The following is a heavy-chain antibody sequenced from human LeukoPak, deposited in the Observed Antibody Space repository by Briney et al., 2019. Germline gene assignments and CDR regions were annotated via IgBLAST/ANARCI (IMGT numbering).Heavy chain of an antibody. CDR1: GGSISNYY. V-gene: IGHV4-4*07. D-gene: IGHD3-22*01. CDR2: FYARGNT. J-gene: IGHJ4*02. Sequence: SETLSLTCNVSGGSISNYYWSWIRQPAGKGLEWIGRFYARGNTNYNPSLKSRVTMSVDTSKNQFSLKLRSVTAADTAVYYCARASYSYDINGWVPFDYWGQGTLVTVSS. CDR3: ARASYSYDINGWVPFDY.